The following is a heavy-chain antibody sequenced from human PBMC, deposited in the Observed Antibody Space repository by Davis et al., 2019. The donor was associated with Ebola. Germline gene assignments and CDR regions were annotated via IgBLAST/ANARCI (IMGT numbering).Heavy chain of an antibody. CDR2: TYYNSKWYH. CDR1: GDSVSAAG. D-gene: IGHD5-18*01. V-gene: IGHV6-1*01. CDR3: ARGWLRGGLDV. Sequence: HSQTLSLTCAISGDSVSAAGWNWIRQSPSRGLEWLGRTYYNSKWYHDYAVSVKSRITINPDTSKNQFSLQLNSVTPEDTALYYCARGWLRGGLDVWGEGTTVTVSS. J-gene: IGHJ6*04.